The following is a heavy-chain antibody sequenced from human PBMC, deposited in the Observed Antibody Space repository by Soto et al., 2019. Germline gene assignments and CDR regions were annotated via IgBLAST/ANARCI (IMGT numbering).Heavy chain of an antibody. Sequence: PGGSLRLSCAASGFTFSSYSMNWVRQDPGPGLEWVSYISSSSSTIYYADSVKGRFTIARDNAKNSLYLQMNSLRDEDTAVYSCASDNRITMIVGGSGMDVCGQGTTVTVSS. CDR2: ISSSSSTI. J-gene: IGHJ6*02. CDR3: ASDNRITMIVGGSGMDV. CDR1: GFTFSSYS. V-gene: IGHV3-48*02. D-gene: IGHD3-22*01.